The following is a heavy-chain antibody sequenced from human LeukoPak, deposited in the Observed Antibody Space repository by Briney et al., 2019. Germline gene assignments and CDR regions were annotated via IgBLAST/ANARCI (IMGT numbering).Heavy chain of an antibody. CDR3: ARARVRDSGCEGGDYYCYYGMDV. V-gene: IGHV3-7*01. Sequence: GGSLRLSCGASGFTFSSYGMSWVRQAPGKGLEWVANIEQDGSEKYYADSVKGRFTISRDNAKNSLYLQMNSLRAEDTAVYYCARARVRDSGCEGGDYYCYYGMDVWGQGTTVTVSS. CDR2: IEQDGSEK. J-gene: IGHJ6*02. CDR1: GFTFSSYG. D-gene: IGHD5-12*01.